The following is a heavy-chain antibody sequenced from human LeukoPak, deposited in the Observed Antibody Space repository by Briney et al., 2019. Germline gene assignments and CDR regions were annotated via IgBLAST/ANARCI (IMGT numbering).Heavy chain of an antibody. Sequence: GGSLRLSCAASGFTFSNYWMSWVRQAPGKGLEWVANINQDGSEKNYVDSVKGRFTISRDNAKNSLYLQMNSLRAEDTAVYYCASGGDGYNFFDYWGQGTLVTVSS. V-gene: IGHV3-7*05. J-gene: IGHJ4*02. CDR3: ASGGDGYNFFDY. CDR2: INQDGSEK. D-gene: IGHD5-24*01. CDR1: GFTFSNYW.